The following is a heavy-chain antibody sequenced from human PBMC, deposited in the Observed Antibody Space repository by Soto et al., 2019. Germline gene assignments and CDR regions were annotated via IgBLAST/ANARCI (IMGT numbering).Heavy chain of an antibody. Sequence: QVQLVQSGAEVKKPGSSVKVSCKASGGTFNNYGMGWVRQAPGQGLEWMGGIIPMIGRTNYAQKFQGRLTLTADASRSTADMELRSLRSDDTAVYYCASWDYDVLTGYPYDDWGQGTLVTVSS. CDR2: IIPMIGRT. CDR1: GGTFNNYG. J-gene: IGHJ4*02. V-gene: IGHV1-69*01. D-gene: IGHD3-9*01. CDR3: ASWDYDVLTGYPYDD.